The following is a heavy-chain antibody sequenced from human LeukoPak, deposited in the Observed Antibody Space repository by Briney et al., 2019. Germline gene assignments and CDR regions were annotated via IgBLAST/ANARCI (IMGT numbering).Heavy chain of an antibody. CDR1: GFTFSSYA. CDR2: ISGSGGST. D-gene: IGHD2-2*02. V-gene: IGHV3-23*01. CDR3: ATDGGYCSRTSCYRGDYFDY. Sequence: GGSLRLSCAASGFTFSSYAMSWVRQAPGKGLEWVSAISGSGGSTYYADSVKGRFTISRDNAKNSLYLQMNSLRVEDTAVYYCATDGGYCSRTSCYRGDYFDYWGQGTLATVSS. J-gene: IGHJ4*02.